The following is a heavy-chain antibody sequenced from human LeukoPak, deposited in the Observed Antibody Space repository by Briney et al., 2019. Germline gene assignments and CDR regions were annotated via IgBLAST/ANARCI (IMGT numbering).Heavy chain of an antibody. D-gene: IGHD6-6*01. Sequence: GGSLRLSCAASGFTFSSFTMNWVRQAPGKGLEWVSSISSSSSYIYSADPVKGRFTISRDNAGNSLYLRMNSLRAEGTAVYYCARDPGAYSSSPIDYWGQGTLVTVSS. CDR3: ARDPGAYSSSPIDY. CDR1: GFTFSSFT. V-gene: IGHV3-21*01. CDR2: ISSSSSYI. J-gene: IGHJ4*02.